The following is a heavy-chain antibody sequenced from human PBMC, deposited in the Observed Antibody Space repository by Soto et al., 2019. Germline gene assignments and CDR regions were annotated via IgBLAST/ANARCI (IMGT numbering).Heavy chain of an antibody. CDR2: ISGSGDTT. V-gene: IGHV3-23*01. CDR1: GLIFDNYA. Sequence: EVLLLQSGGGLVQPGGSRTLSCAASGLIFDNYAMSWVRQAPGKGLEWVSAISGSGDTTYYADSVKGRFTISRDNSKNTLSLQMNSLRAEDTAVYYCAKDQSAKINAGSYYDHSGKFAHWGQGTLVTVSS. CDR3: AKDQSAKINAGSYYDHSGKFAH. J-gene: IGHJ4*02. D-gene: IGHD3-22*01.